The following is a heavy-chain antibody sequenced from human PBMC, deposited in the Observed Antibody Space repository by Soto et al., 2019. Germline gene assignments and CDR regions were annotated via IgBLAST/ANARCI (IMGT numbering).Heavy chain of an antibody. J-gene: IGHJ6*02. CDR3: ARGWGRFSPQYYYYYGLAV. D-gene: IGHD3-16*01. CDR2: INHSGST. Sequence: QVQLQQWGAGLLKPSETLSLTCAVYGGSFSGYYWSWIRQPPGKGLEWIGEINHSGSTNYNPSLHGHVTISVDTSTNDSSLKLLSVTAADTAVYYCARGWGRFSPQYYYYYGLAVWGHGTTVTVSS. CDR1: GGSFSGYY. V-gene: IGHV4-34*01.